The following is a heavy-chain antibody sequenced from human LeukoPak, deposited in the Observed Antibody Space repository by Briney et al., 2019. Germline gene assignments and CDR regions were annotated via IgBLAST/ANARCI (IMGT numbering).Heavy chain of an antibody. CDR2: IKQDGSEK. D-gene: IGHD2-15*01. CDR3: AREDIVVVVAAYYFDY. V-gene: IGHV3-7*03. Sequence: PGGSLRLSCAASGFTFSTYCMSWVRQAPGKGLEWVANIKQDGSEKYYVDSVKGRFTISRDNAKNSLYLQMSSLRAEDTAVYYCAREDIVVVVAAYYFDYWGQGTLVTVPS. J-gene: IGHJ4*02. CDR1: GFTFSTYC.